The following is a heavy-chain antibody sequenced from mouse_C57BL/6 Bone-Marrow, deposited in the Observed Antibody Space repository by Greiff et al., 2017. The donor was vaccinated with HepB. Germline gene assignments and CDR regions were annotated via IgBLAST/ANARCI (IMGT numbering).Heavy chain of an antibody. CDR1: GFTFSSYA. J-gene: IGHJ1*03. CDR3: TRDRGNYWYFDV. D-gene: IGHD2-1*01. V-gene: IGHV5-9-1*02. CDR2: ISSGGDYI. Sequence: EVKLQESGEGLVKPGGSLKLSCAASGFTFSSYAMSWVRQTPEKRLEWVAYISSGGDYIYYADTVKGRFTISRDNARNTLYLQMSSLKSEDTAMYYCTRDRGNYWYFDVWGTGTTVTVSS.